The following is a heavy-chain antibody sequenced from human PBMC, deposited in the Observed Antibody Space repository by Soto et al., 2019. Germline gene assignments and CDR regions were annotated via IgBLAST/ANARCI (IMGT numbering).Heavy chain of an antibody. D-gene: IGHD3-3*01. V-gene: IGHV1-18*01. CDR3: AREPYYDFWSGTPKFDY. Sequence: ASVKVSCKASGYTFTSYGISWVRQAPGQGLEWMGWISAYNGNTNYAQKLQGRVTMTADTSTSTAYMELRSLRSDDTAVYYCAREPYYDFWSGTPKFDYWGQGTMVTVYS. CDR2: ISAYNGNT. J-gene: IGHJ4*02. CDR1: GYTFTSYG.